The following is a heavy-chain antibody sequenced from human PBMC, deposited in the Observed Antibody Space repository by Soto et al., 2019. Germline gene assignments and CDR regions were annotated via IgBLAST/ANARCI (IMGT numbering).Heavy chain of an antibody. CDR2: ISYDGSNK. Sequence: GGSLRLSCTASGFTFSSYQMNWVRQAPGKGLEWVAVISYDGSNKYYADSVKGRFTISRDNSKNTLYLQMNSLRAEDTAVYYCAKDRGGSYGSGSSPGYWGQGTLVTVSS. CDR1: GFTFSSYQ. J-gene: IGHJ4*02. V-gene: IGHV3-30*18. CDR3: AKDRGGSYGSGSSPGY. D-gene: IGHD3-10*01.